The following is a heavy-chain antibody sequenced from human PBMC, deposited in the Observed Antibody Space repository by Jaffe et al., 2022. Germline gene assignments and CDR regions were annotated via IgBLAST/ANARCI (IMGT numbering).Heavy chain of an antibody. CDR3: AKSMGTAWYYFDF. J-gene: IGHJ4*02. CDR1: GFTFSSYG. CDR2: ISYDGSNK. Sequence: QVQLLESGGGVVQPGGSLRLSCAASGFTFSSYGIHWVRQAPGKGLEWVAVISYDGSNKYYADSVKGRFTISRDNSKNTLYLQMSSLRTEDTAVYFCAKSMGTAWYYFDFWGQGTLVTVSS. D-gene: IGHD3-10*01. V-gene: IGHV3-30*18.